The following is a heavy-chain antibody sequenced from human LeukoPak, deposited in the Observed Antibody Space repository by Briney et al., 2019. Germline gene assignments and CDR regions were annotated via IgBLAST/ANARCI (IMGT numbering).Heavy chain of an antibody. J-gene: IGHJ6*03. Sequence: GASVKVSSKASGGTFSSYAISWVRQAPGQGLEWMGGIIPIFGTANYAQKFQGRVTITADKSTSTAYMELSSLRSEDTAVYYCARDKSYGLYYYYYMDVWGKGTTVTVSS. CDR2: IIPIFGTA. D-gene: IGHD5-18*01. V-gene: IGHV1-69*06. CDR1: GGTFSSYA. CDR3: ARDKSYGLYYYYYMDV.